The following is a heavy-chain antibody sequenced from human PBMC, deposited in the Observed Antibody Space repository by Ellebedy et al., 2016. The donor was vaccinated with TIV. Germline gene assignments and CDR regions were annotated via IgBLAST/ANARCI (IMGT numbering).Heavy chain of an antibody. J-gene: IGHJ4*02. CDR3: ARDLAGPFDY. CDR2: IIPNSGGT. CDR1: GYTFTGYY. Sequence: ASVKVSCKASGYTFTGYYMHWVRQPPGQGLEWMGWIIPNSGGTNYAQKFQGRVTMTRDTSISTAYMELSNLRSDDTAIYYCARDLAGPFDYWGQGTLVTVSS. V-gene: IGHV1-2*02.